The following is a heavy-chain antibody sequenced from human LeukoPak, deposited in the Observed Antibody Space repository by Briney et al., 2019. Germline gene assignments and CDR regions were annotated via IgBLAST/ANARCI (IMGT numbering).Heavy chain of an antibody. CDR3: ARRAAPIVLEWLPVYYYIDV. J-gene: IGHJ6*03. Sequence: ASVKVSCKASGYTFTSYGISWVRQAPGQGLEWMGWISAYNGNTNYAQKLQGRVTMTTDKSTSTAYMELRSLRSDDTAVYYCARRAAPIVLEWLPVYYYIDVWGKGTTVTVSS. CDR1: GYTFTSYG. V-gene: IGHV1-18*01. CDR2: ISAYNGNT. D-gene: IGHD3-3*01.